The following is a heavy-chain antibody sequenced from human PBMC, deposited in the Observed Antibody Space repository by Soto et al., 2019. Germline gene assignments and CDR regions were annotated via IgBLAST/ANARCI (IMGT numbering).Heavy chain of an antibody. CDR2: IDPIDSYT. D-gene: IGHD1-1*01. V-gene: IGHV5-10-1*01. Sequence: EVQLVQSGAEVKKPGESLRISCQGSGISFTSTWISWVRQTPGKGLEWMGRIDPIDSYTYYSPSFKGHVTITVDKSTTTAYLHWSSLKASDTAMYYCARRSCAGTSCFFDYWGQGTLVAVSA. J-gene: IGHJ4*02. CDR1: GISFTSTW. CDR3: ARRSCAGTSCFFDY.